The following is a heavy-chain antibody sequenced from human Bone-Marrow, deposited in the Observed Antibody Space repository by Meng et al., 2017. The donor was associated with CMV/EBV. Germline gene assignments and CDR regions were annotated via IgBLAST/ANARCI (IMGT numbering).Heavy chain of an antibody. J-gene: IGHJ5*01. V-gene: IGHV3-21*01. Sequence: GESLKISCAASGFTFRSYAMNWVRQAPGEGLEWLSSISSSSSSIYYADSVQGRFTISRDNAKNSLYLQMNSLRAEDTAIYYCAKGTYSSGWCDCWGQGTLVTVSS. CDR2: ISSSSSSI. CDR1: GFTFRSYA. D-gene: IGHD6-19*01. CDR3: AKGTYSSGWCDC.